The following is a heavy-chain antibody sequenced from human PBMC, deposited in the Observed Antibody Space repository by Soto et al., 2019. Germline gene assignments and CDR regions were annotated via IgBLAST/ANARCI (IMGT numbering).Heavy chain of an antibody. V-gene: IGHV4-34*01. CDR3: ARAVGVGGSGSYYNYYYYYGMDV. J-gene: IGHJ6*02. D-gene: IGHD3-10*01. Sequence: PSETLSLTCAVYGVSFSGYYWSWIRQPPGKGLEWIGEINHSGSTNYNPSLKSRVTISVGTSKNQFSLKLSSVTAADTAVYYCARAVGVGGSGSYYNYYYYYGMDVWGQGTTVTVSS. CDR2: INHSGST. CDR1: GVSFSGYY.